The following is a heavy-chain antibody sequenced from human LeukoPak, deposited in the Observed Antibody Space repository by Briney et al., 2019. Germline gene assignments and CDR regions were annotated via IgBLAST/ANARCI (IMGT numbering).Heavy chain of an antibody. J-gene: IGHJ5*02. CDR2: IYYSGST. CDR1: GGSISSYY. V-gene: IGHV4-59*08. D-gene: IGHD7-27*01. Sequence: SETLSLTCTVSGGSISSYYWSWLRQPPGKGLEWIGYIYYSGSTNYNPSLKSRVIMSVDTSKNQFSLKLSSVTAADTAVYYCTRRSWGNNWFDPWGQGTLVTVSS. CDR3: TRRSWGNNWFDP.